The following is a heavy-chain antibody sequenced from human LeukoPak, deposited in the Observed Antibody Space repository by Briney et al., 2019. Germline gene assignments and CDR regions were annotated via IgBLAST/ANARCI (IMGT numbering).Heavy chain of an antibody. CDR3: ARADCSSTSCYDYYYYGMDV. CDR2: ISSSSSTI. V-gene: IGHV3-48*01. CDR1: GFTFSSYS. J-gene: IGHJ6*02. D-gene: IGHD2-2*01. Sequence: GGSLRLSCAASGFTFSSYSMNWVRQAPGKGLERVSYISSSSSTIYYADSVKGRFIILRDNDKNSLYLQMNGLIAEDAAVYYCARADCSSTSCYDYYYYGMDVWGQGTTVTVSS.